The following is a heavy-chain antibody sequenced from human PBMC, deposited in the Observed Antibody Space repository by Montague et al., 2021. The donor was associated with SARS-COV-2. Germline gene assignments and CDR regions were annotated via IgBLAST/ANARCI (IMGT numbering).Heavy chain of an antibody. J-gene: IGHJ3*01. CDR2: INHSGST. CDR3: ARLKRYFDSSGSPSAFDF. CDR1: GGSFSGYY. Sequence: SETLSLTCAVYGGSFSGYYWSWIRQSPGKGLEWIGEINHSGSTTYNPSLKSRVTISVVTSKNHFTLKLSSVTAAETAVYYCARLKRYFDSSGSPSAFDFWGQGTKVTVSS. V-gene: IGHV4-34*01. D-gene: IGHD3-22*01.